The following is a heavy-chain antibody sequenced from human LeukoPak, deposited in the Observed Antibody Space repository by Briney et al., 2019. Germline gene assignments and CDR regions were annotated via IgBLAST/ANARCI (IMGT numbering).Heavy chain of an antibody. CDR3: AKLKAVVGATSPDY. CDR1: GFTFSGFA. CDR2: ISAGSTNK. D-gene: IGHD1-26*01. Sequence: PGGSLRLSCAVSGFTFSGFAMSWVRLVPGKGLQWVSSISAGSTNKYYADSVKGRFTISRDNSRNTLYLQMNSLRADDTAIYYCAKLKAVVGATSPDYWGQGTLVTVSS. V-gene: IGHV3-23*01. J-gene: IGHJ4*02.